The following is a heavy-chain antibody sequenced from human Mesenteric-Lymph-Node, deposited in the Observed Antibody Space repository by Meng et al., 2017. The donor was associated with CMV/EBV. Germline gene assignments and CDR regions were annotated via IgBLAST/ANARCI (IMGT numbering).Heavy chain of an antibody. CDR2: ISWISGSL. Sequence: GGSLRLSCAASGFKFDDYAMHWVRQAPGKGLEWVSSISWISGSLGYVDSVKGRFTISRDNAKNSLYLQMNSLRAEDTALYYCARGGIWDSTSIPFDPWGQGTLVTVSS. J-gene: IGHJ5*02. V-gene: IGHV3-9*01. CDR1: GFKFDDYA. CDR3: ARGGIWDSTSIPFDP. D-gene: IGHD2-2*01.